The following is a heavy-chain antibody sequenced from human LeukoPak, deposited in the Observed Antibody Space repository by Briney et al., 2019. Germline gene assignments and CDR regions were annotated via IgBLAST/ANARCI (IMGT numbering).Heavy chain of an antibody. CDR2: INPNSGGT. V-gene: IGHV1-2*06. Sequence: ATVKVSCKASGYTFTGYYMHWVRQAPGQGLEWMGRINPNSGGTNYAQKFQGRVTMTRDTSISTAYMELSRLRSDDTAVYYCARVSSPLQYNWFDPWGQGTLVTVSS. J-gene: IGHJ5*02. CDR3: ARVSSPLQYNWFDP. CDR1: GYTFTGYY. D-gene: IGHD6-6*01.